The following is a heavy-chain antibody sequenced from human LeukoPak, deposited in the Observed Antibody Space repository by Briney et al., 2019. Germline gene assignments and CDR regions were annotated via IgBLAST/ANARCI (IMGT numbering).Heavy chain of an antibody. J-gene: IGHJ6*03. Sequence: SETLSLTCSVSGGSISSYYWNWVRQPAGKGLEWIGRIYPSGSTTNYNPSLESRVTISVDKSESQFSLKVTSVTAADTAVYFCARGHKVGYYYYFYMDVWGKGTTVTVSS. CDR1: GGSISSYY. V-gene: IGHV4-4*07. CDR3: ARGHKVGYYYYFYMDV. CDR2: IYPSGSTT.